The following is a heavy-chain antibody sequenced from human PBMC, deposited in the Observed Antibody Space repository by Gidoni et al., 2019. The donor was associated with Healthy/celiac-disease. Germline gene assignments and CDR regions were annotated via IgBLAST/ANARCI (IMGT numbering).Heavy chain of an antibody. CDR2: ISSSSSTI. Sequence: PGGSLRHSCAASGFTFSSYSMNWVRQAPGKGLEWVSYISSSSSTIYYADSVKGRFTISRDNAKNSLYLQMNSLRDEDTAVYYCARGLFRITMIVVVTYNWFDPWGQGTLVTVSS. J-gene: IGHJ5*02. CDR3: ARGLFRITMIVVVTYNWFDP. V-gene: IGHV3-48*02. D-gene: IGHD3-22*01. CDR1: GFTFSSYS.